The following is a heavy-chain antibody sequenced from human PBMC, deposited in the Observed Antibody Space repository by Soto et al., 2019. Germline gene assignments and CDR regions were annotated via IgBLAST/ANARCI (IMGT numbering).Heavy chain of an antibody. V-gene: IGHV1-24*01. Sequence: EASVKVSCKVSGYTLTELSMHWVRQAPGKGLEWMGGFDPEDGETIYAQKFQGRVTMTEDTSTDTAYMELSSLRSEDTAVYYCATDHRGYCSGGSCQGRGYSCGQATLVTVP. D-gene: IGHD2-15*01. CDR1: GYTLTELS. J-gene: IGHJ5*02. CDR2: FDPEDGET. CDR3: ATDHRGYCSGGSCQGRGYS.